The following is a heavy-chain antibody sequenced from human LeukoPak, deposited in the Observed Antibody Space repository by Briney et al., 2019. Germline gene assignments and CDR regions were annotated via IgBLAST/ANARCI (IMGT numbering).Heavy chain of an antibody. V-gene: IGHV3-23*01. CDR1: GIPLRGYA. CDR3: AKHKYTDSYYPFDY. Sequence: PGGSLRLSCAGAGIPLRGYAMSWVRQAPGKGLEWVSAMSGSGDSTLYADSVRGRFTISRDDSKNTLYLQMNNLRVEDTAVYYCAKHKYTDSYYPFDYWGQGTLVTVSS. D-gene: IGHD1-26*01. CDR2: MSGSGDST. J-gene: IGHJ4*02.